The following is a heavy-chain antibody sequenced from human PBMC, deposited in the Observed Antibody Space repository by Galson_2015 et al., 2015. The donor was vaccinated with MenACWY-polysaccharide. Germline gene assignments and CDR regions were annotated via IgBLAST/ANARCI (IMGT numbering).Heavy chain of an antibody. CDR3: AKDGVRYCSSTSCYPFDY. CDR1: GFTFDDYA. CDR2: ISWNSGSI. Sequence: SLRLSCAASGFTFDDYAMHWVRQAPGKGLEWVSGISWNSGSIGYADSVKGRFTISRDNAKNSLYLQMNSLRAEDTALYYCAKDGVRYCSSTSCYPFDYWGQGTLVTVSS. J-gene: IGHJ4*02. V-gene: IGHV3-9*01. D-gene: IGHD2-2*01.